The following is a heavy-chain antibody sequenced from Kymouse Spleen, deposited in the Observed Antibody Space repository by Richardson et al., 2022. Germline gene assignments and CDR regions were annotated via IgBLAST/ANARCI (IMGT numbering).Heavy chain of an antibody. V-gene: IGHV3-33*01. CDR2: IWYDGSNK. CDR3: ARDGRITGTTRYYYYGMDV. D-gene: IGHD1-7*01. CDR1: GFTFSSYG. Sequence: QVQLVESGGGVVQPGRSLRLSCAASGFTFSSYGMHWVRQAPGKGLEWVAVIWYDGSNKYYADSVKGRFTISRDNSKNTLYLQMNSLRAEDTAVYYCARDGRITGTTRYYYYGMDVWGQGTTVTVSS. J-gene: IGHJ6*02.